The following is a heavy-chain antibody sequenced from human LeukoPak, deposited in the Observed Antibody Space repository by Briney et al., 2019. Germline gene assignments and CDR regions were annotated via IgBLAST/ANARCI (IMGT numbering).Heavy chain of an antibody. CDR2: IIPIFGTA. V-gene: IGHV1-69*06. D-gene: IGHD3-3*02. CDR1: GGTFSSYA. Sequence: SVKVSCKASGGTFSSYAISWVRQAPGQGLEWMGGIIPIFGTANYAQKFQGRVTITADKSTSTAYMELSSLRSEDTAVYYCATSPIFGVVIVGYYYYMDVWGKGTTVTVSS. J-gene: IGHJ6*03. CDR3: ATSPIFGVVIVGYYYYMDV.